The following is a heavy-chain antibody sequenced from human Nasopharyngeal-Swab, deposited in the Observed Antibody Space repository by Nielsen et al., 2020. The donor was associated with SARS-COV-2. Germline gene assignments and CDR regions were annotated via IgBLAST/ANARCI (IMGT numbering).Heavy chain of an antibody. CDR1: GGSFSGYY. Sequence: SETLSLTCAVYGGSFSGYYWSWIRQPPGKGLEWIGEINHSGSTNYNPSLKSRVTISVDTSKNQFSLKLSSVTAADTAVYYCARRQLAYYYYYYMDVWGKGTTVTVS. D-gene: IGHD6-6*01. CDR2: INHSGST. CDR3: ARRQLAYYYYYYMDV. V-gene: IGHV4-34*01. J-gene: IGHJ6*03.